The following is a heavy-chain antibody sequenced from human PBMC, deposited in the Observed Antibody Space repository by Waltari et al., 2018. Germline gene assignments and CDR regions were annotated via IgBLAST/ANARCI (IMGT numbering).Heavy chain of an antibody. D-gene: IGHD2-15*01. J-gene: IGHJ3*01. CDR1: AFRLKNFA. Sequence: QVQLVESGGGVVQPGTSLRLSCVASAFRLKNFAMHWVRQAPGKGLEWVALMWNDGSNEYYADSVKGRFTISRDNSKRALYLQMRSLREDDTAVYFCARGSDCSGSTCTADAFDVWGRGTRVSVSS. CDR2: MWNDGSNE. V-gene: IGHV3-33*01. CDR3: ARGSDCSGSTCTADAFDV.